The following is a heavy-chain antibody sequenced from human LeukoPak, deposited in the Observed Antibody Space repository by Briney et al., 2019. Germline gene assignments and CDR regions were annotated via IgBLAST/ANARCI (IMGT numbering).Heavy chain of an antibody. V-gene: IGHV4-39*01. Sequence: EPSETLSLTCSVSGDSVSRSDSYWDWIRQPPGKGLEWIGTIYHSGRTYYSPSLKSRVTMSVDPSNNQVSLNLRSVTAADTAVYYCARRRYYDGSGYLEWGQGTLLSVSS. CDR1: GDSVSRSDSY. CDR3: ARRRYYDGSGYLE. J-gene: IGHJ1*01. CDR2: IYHSGRT. D-gene: IGHD3-22*01.